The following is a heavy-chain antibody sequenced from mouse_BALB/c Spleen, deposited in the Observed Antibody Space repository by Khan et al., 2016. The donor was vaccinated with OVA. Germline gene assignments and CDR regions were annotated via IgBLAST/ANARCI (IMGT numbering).Heavy chain of an antibody. J-gene: IGHJ4*01. CDR2: IWGDGTT. V-gene: IGHV2-6-7*01. Sequence: VQLKQSGPGLVAPSQSLSITCTVSGFSLTGYGVNWVRQPPGKGLEWLGMIWGDGTTDYNSAINSRLSISKDNSKSQVSLKMNSLETDDTARYYCARAYYGNYGGAMKYWGQGTSVTVSS. CDR3: ARAYYGNYGGAMKY. D-gene: IGHD2-10*01. CDR1: GFSLTGYG.